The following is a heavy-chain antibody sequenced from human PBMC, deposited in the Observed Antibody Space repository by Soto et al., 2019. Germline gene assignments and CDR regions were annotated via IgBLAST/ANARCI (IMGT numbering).Heavy chain of an antibody. CDR1: GGTFSSYT. CDR2: IIHILGIA. J-gene: IGHJ5*02. V-gene: IGHV1-69*02. D-gene: IGHD6-19*01. CDR3: ARQIAVAGDWFDP. Sequence: QVQLVQSGAEVKKPGSSVKVSCKASGGTFSSYTLSWVRQAPGQGLEWMGRIIHILGIANYAQKFQGRVTITAYKSTSTAYMELSSLRSEDTAVYYCARQIAVAGDWFDPWGQGTLVTVSS.